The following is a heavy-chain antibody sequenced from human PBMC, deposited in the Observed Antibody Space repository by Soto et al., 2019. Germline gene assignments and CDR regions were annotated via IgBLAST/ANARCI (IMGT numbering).Heavy chain of an antibody. V-gene: IGHV3-66*01. CDR2: IYSDGTT. Sequence: PGGSLRLSCAASGFTVNSAYMSWVRQVPGKGLQWVSIIYSDGTTHYADSVKGRFTIYIDNSKNMLYLQMNSLGAEDTAVYYCGIAATVTPIFDYWGQGTLVTVSS. J-gene: IGHJ4*02. CDR3: GIAATVTPIFDY. D-gene: IGHD4-17*01. CDR1: GFTVNSAY.